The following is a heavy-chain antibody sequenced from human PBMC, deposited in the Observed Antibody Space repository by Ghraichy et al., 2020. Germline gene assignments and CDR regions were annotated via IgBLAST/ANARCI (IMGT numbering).Heavy chain of an antibody. CDR3: AKGQGGNFEARIFDY. V-gene: IGHV3-23*01. J-gene: IGHJ4*02. CDR1: GFTSSNYA. D-gene: IGHD6-6*01. CDR2: ISSAGGR. Sequence: GGSLRLSCAASGFTSSNYAMSWVRQAPGKGLQWVSTISSAGGRYYADSVKGRFTISRDNSKNTLFLQMNSLRAEDTALYYCAKGQGGNFEARIFDYWGQGTLVTVSS.